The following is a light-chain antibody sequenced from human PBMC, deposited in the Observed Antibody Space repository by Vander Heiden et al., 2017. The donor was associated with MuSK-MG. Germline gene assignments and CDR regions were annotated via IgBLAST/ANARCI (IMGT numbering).Light chain of an antibody. CDR3: QAWDSSTVV. CDR1: KLGDKY. Sequence: SYELTQPPSVSVSPGQTASITGSGDKLGDKYACWYQQKPGQSPGLGIYQDSKRPSGIPERFSGSNSGNTATLTISGTQAMDEADYYCQAWDSSTVVFGGGTKL. CDR2: QDS. V-gene: IGLV3-1*01. J-gene: IGLJ2*01.